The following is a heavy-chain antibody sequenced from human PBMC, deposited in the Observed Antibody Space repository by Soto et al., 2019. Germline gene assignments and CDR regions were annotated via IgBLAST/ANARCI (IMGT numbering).Heavy chain of an antibody. V-gene: IGHV3-21*02. CDR3: VRDGLDYYDTERLYFDK. J-gene: IGHJ4*02. CDR2: ISSSAIYI. Sequence: EVQLVESGGGPVRPGGSLRLSCAASGFNFITYSLNWVRQAPGKGLEWVASISSSAIYIDYADSVKGRFTISRDNANNSLYLQMNSLRAEDTATYYCVRDGLDYYDTERLYFDKWGQGILVTVSS. D-gene: IGHD3-22*01. CDR1: GFNFITYS.